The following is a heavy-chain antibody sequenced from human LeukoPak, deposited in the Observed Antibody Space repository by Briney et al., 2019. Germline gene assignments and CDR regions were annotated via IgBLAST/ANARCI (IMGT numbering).Heavy chain of an antibody. CDR2: IYPGDSDT. D-gene: IGHD4-23*01. J-gene: IGHJ5*02. CDR1: GYSFTSYW. V-gene: IGHV5-51*03. CDR3: ARRSNYGGKGDLDWFDP. Sequence: KKPGESLKISCKGSGYSFTSYWIGWVRQMPGKGLEWMGIIYPGDSDTRYSPSFQGQVTISADKSISTAYLQWSSLKASDTAMYYCARRSNYGGKGDLDWFDPWGQGTLVTVSS.